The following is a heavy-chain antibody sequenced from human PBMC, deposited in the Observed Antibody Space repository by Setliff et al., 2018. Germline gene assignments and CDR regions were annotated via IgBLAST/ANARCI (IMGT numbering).Heavy chain of an antibody. D-gene: IGHD3-22*01. CDR1: GGSVNSGYDN. V-gene: IGHV4-61*09. J-gene: IGHJ4*02. CDR3: ARDDPNHYDVSGYSVGYFDY. CDR2: INRRGST. Sequence: SETLSLTCTVSGGSVNSGYDNWNWLRQPAGKGLEWIGHINRRGSTNFSPSLKSRVTISLDTPKNQFSLNLTSVTAADTAVYYCARDDPNHYDVSGYSVGYFDYWGLGTPVTVSS.